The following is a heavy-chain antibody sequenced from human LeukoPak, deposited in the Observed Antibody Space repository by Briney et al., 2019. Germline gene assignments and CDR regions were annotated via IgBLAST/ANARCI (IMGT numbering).Heavy chain of an antibody. V-gene: IGHV3-48*03. CDR3: ATITFGGVIVPLHDFDY. CDR1: GFTFSSYE. D-gene: IGHD3-16*02. J-gene: IGHJ4*02. Sequence: GGSLRLSCAASGFTFSSYEMNWVRQAPGKGLEWVSYISSSGSTIYYADSVKGRFTISRDNAKNSLYLQMNSPRAEDTAVYYCATITFGGVIVPLHDFDYWGQGTLVTVSS. CDR2: ISSSGSTI.